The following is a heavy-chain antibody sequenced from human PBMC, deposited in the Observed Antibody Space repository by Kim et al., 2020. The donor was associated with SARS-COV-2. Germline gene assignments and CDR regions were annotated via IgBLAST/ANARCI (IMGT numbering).Heavy chain of an antibody. V-gene: IGHV4-34*01. Sequence: SETLSLTCAVYGGSFSGYYWSWIRQPPGKGLEWIGEINHSGSTNYNPSLKSRVTISVDTSKNQFSLKLSSVTAADTAVYYCARVIYQPFFVVVPAAPGAFDIWGQGTMVTVSS. D-gene: IGHD2-2*01. CDR1: GGSFSGYY. CDR2: INHSGST. J-gene: IGHJ3*02. CDR3: ARVIYQPFFVVVPAAPGAFDI.